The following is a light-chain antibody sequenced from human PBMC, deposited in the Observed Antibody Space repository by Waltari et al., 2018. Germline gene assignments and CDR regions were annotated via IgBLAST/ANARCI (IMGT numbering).Light chain of an antibody. Sequence: QSALTQPASASGSPGQSITISCTGVGSAVGAYDYVSWHQHHPGKAPQLIIYDVTNRPSGVSDRFSASKSANTASLTISRLQPEDEADYYCSSQALGGLVLFGGGTRLTVL. J-gene: IGLJ2*01. V-gene: IGLV2-14*03. CDR2: DVT. CDR3: SSQALGGLVL. CDR1: GSAVGAYDY.